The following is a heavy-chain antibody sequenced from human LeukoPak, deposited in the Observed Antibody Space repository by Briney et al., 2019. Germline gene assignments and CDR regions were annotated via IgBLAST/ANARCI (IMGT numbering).Heavy chain of an antibody. V-gene: IGHV4-34*01. CDR3: ARIARYYYGSGSYSDY. D-gene: IGHD3-10*01. J-gene: IGHJ4*02. Sequence: SETLSLTCAVYGGSFSGYYWSWIRQPPGKGLEWIGEINHSGSTNYNPSLKSRVTISVDTSKNQFSLKLSSVTAADTAVYYCARIARYYYGSGSYSDYWAREPWSPSPQ. CDR2: INHSGST. CDR1: GGSFSGYY.